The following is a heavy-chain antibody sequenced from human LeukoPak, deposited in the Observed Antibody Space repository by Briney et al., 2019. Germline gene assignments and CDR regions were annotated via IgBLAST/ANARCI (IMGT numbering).Heavy chain of an antibody. CDR2: IYPRDSDT. D-gene: IGHD1-26*01. Sequence: GESLKISCKGSGYIFTDYWIAWVRQMPGKGPEWMGIIYPRDSDTRYSPSFQGQVTISADKSISTAYLQWSSLKASDTAIYYCARPEPLDAFDIWGQGTMVTVSS. CDR1: GYIFTDYW. V-gene: IGHV5-51*01. CDR3: ARPEPLDAFDI. J-gene: IGHJ3*02.